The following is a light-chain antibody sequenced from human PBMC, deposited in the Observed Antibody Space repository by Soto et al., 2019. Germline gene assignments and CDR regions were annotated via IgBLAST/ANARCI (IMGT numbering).Light chain of an antibody. Sequence: DIQMTQSPSSLSASLGDRVTITCRASQSISTYLNWYQQRPGKAPNLLIYASSTLQSGVPSRFSGSGSGTDFTLTINTLQAEDFATYYCQQTYINPRTFGQGTKVEI. J-gene: IGKJ1*01. CDR2: ASS. CDR3: QQTYINPRT. CDR1: QSISTY. V-gene: IGKV1-39*01.